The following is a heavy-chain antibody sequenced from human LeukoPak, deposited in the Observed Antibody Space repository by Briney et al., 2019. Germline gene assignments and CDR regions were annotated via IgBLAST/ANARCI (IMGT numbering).Heavy chain of an antibody. V-gene: IGHV4-39*01. CDR1: GGSISSNSYY. CDR3: ARLEEGVVAATRACDY. CDR2: IYYSGST. Sequence: PSETLSLTCTVSGGSISSNSYYWGWIRQPPGKGLEWIGNIYYSGSTYYNPSLKSRVTISVDTSKNQFSLKLSSVTAADTAVYYCARLEEGVVAATRACDYWGQGTLVTVSS. D-gene: IGHD2-15*01. J-gene: IGHJ4*02.